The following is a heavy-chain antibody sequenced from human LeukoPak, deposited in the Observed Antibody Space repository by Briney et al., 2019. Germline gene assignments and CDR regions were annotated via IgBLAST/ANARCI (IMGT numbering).Heavy chain of an antibody. CDR1: GYSISSGYY. Sequence: SETLSLTCTVSGYSISSGYYWGWIRQPPGKGLEWIGSIYHSGSTYYNPSLKSRVTISVDTSKNQFPLKLSSVTAADTAVYYCARGPLHYFDYWGQGTLVTVSS. V-gene: IGHV4-38-2*02. CDR2: IYHSGST. CDR3: ARGPLHYFDY. J-gene: IGHJ4*02.